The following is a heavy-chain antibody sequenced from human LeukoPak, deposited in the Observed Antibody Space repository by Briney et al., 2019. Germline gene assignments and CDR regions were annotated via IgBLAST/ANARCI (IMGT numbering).Heavy chain of an antibody. J-gene: IGHJ5*02. D-gene: IGHD6-13*01. CDR3: ARGRVGPYSSSWYSWDWFDP. CDR1: GYTFTGYY. Sequence: ASVKVSCKASGYTFTGYYMHWVRQAPGQGLEWMGWINPNSGGTNYAQKLQGGVTMTTDTSTSTAYMELRSLRSDDTAVYYCARGRVGPYSSSWYSWDWFDPWGQGTLVTVSS. CDR2: INPNSGGT. V-gene: IGHV1-2*02.